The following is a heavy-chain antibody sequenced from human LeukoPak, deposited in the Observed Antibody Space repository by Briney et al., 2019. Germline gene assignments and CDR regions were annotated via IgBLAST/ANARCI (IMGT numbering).Heavy chain of an antibody. D-gene: IGHD2-15*01. CDR1: GFTVSSNY. CDR3: AREMVAVPSRYFDL. CDR2: IYSGGST. Sequence: GGSLRLSCAASGFTVSSNYMSWVRQAPGKGLEWVSVIYSGGSTYYADSVKGRFTISRDNSKNTLYLQMNSLRAEDTAVYYCAREMVAVPSRYFDLWGRGTLVTVSS. J-gene: IGHJ2*01. V-gene: IGHV3-66*01.